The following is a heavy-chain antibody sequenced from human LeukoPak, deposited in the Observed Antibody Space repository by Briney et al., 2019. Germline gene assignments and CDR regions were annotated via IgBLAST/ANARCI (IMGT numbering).Heavy chain of an antibody. V-gene: IGHV3-74*01. CDR2: INSDESNT. J-gene: IGHJ3*02. D-gene: IGHD3-22*01. Sequence: GGSLRLSCAASGFTFRSYWMHWVRQAPGKGLVWVSRINSDESNTNYADSVRGRFTISRDNAKNRLYLQMNSLRAEDTAMYYCARSYYDSSGYYFGDAFDIWGHGTMVTVSS. CDR1: GFTFRSYW. CDR3: ARSYYDSSGYYFGDAFDI.